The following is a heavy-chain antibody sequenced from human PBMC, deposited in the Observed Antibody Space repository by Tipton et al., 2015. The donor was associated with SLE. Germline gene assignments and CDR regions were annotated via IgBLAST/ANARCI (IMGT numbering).Heavy chain of an antibody. D-gene: IGHD6-19*01. CDR3: ARATCAARYSSGWYDY. CDR2: ISAYNGNT. V-gene: IGHV1-18*01. Sequence: QLVQSGAEVKKPGASVKVSCKASGYTFTSYGISWVRQAPGQGLEWMGWISAYNGNTNYAQKLQGRVTMTTDTSTSTAYMELRSLRSDDSAVCYCARATCAARYSSGWYDYWGQGTLVTVSS. CDR1: GYTFTSYG. J-gene: IGHJ4*02.